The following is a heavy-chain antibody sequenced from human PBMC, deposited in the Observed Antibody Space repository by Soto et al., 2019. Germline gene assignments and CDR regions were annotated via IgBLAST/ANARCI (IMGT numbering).Heavy chain of an antibody. CDR3: ARDMTRTVVPYFAF. J-gene: IGHJ4*02. Sequence: ASVKVSCKASGGTFSNYVVNWVRQAPGQGLEWMGRIIPISGAANYAQKFQGRVTITADKSTSTSYMELSSLRSEDTAVYYCARDMTRTVVPYFAFWGQGTLVTVSS. CDR1: GGTFSNYV. D-gene: IGHD1-7*01. CDR2: IIPISGAA. V-gene: IGHV1-69*06.